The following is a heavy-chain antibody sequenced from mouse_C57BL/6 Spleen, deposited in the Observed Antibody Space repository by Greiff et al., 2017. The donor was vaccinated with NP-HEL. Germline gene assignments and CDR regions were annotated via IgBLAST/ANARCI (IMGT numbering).Heavy chain of an antibody. CDR1: GFTFSNYW. CDR3: TGLNWDGAWFAY. V-gene: IGHV6-3*01. J-gene: IGHJ3*01. Sequence: DVKLQESGGGLVQPGGSMKLSCVASGFTFSNYWMNWVRQSPEKGLEWVAQIRLKSDNYATHYAESVKGRFTISRDDSKSSVYLQMNNLRAEDTGIYYCTGLNWDGAWFAYWGQGTLVTVSA. D-gene: IGHD4-1*02. CDR2: IRLKSDNYAT.